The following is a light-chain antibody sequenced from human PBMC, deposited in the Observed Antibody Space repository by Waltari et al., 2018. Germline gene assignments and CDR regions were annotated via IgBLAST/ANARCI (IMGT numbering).Light chain of an antibody. J-gene: IGLJ3*02. CDR1: KLGDKY. CDR2: QDN. CDR3: QAWDSSTGV. Sequence: SYDLTQPPSVSVSPGQTGTITCSGDKLGDKYVSGYQQKSGQSPALVIYQDNKRPSGIAERFSGSNSGNTATLNISGTQAMDEADYYCQAWDSSTGVFGGGTKLTVL. V-gene: IGLV3-1*01.